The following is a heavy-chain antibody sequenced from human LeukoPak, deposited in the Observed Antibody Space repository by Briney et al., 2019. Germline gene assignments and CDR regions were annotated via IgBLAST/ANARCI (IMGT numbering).Heavy chain of an antibody. CDR2: INSDGSSL. Sequence: PGGSLRLSCAASGFPFSSYWVQWVRQAPGKGLVWISRINSDGSSLSYADSVKGRFTISRDNAKNTVYLQMNSLRAEDTAVYYCARSRYTGSHFDYWGQGTLVTVSS. CDR3: ARSRYTGSHFDY. D-gene: IGHD1-26*01. J-gene: IGHJ4*02. V-gene: IGHV3-74*01. CDR1: GFPFSSYW.